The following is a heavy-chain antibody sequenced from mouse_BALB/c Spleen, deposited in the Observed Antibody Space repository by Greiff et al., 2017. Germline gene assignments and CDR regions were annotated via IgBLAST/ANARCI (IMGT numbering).Heavy chain of an antibody. J-gene: IGHJ4*01. D-gene: IGHD1-1*01. Sequence: EVQLVESGGGLVKPGGSLKLSCAASGFAFSSYDMSWVRQTPEKRLEWVAYISSGGGSTYYPDTVKGRFTISRDNAKNTLYLQMSSLKSEDTAMYYCARHDYYGSSSYAMDYWGQGTSVTVSS. CDR3: ARHDYYGSSSYAMDY. CDR2: ISSGGGST. CDR1: GFAFSSYD. V-gene: IGHV5-12-1*01.